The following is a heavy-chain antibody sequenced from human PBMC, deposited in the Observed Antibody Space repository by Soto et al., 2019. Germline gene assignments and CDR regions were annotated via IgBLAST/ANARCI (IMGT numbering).Heavy chain of an antibody. CDR2: LYFTGST. J-gene: IGHJ4*02. D-gene: IGHD6-13*01. CDR1: GGSVSDSSYY. V-gene: IGHV4-39*01. Sequence: QLQMQESGPGLVKPSETLSLICSVSGGSVSDSSYYWAWVRQTAGRGLEWIGSLYFTGSTYYTSSLRGRVTISIDTSKNQFSLRLNSVTVADPAVYFCGRLDGLWYAYYFDNWGQGALVTVSA. CDR3: GRLDGLWYAYYFDN.